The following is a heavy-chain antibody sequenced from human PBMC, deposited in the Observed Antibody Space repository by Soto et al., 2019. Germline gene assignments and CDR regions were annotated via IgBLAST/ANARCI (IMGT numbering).Heavy chain of an antibody. CDR1: GFTFSSYA. CDR2: ITSSGGNT. CDR3: ARDFYQSSGYCDY. Sequence: TGWSLRLSCAASGFTFSSYAMHWVRQAPGKGLEYVSVITSSGGNTDYASSVKGRFTISRDNSKNTLYLQMGSLRAEDMAVYYCARDFYQSSGYCDYWGQGT. V-gene: IGHV3-64*01. D-gene: IGHD3-22*01. J-gene: IGHJ4*02.